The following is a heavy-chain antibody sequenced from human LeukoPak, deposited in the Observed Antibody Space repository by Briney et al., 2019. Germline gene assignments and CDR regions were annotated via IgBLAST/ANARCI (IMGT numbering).Heavy chain of an antibody. J-gene: IGHJ4*02. CDR1: GDSVSNSSAA. CDR3: ARAPTPIIAVAGSFDY. D-gene: IGHD6-19*01. Sequence: SQTLSLTCAISGDSVSNSSAAWNWIRQSPSRGLEWLGRTYYRSKWYNDYAVSVKSRITINPDTSKNQFSPQVNSVTPEDTAVYCCARAPTPIIAVAGSFDYWGQGTLVTVSS. CDR2: TYYRSKWYN. V-gene: IGHV6-1*01.